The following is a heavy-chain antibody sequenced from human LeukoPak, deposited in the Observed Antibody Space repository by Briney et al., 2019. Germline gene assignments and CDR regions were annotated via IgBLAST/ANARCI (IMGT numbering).Heavy chain of an antibody. V-gene: IGHV1-18*01. D-gene: IGHD3-10*01. Sequence: ASVKVSCKASGYTFTTYGICWVRQAPGQGLEWMGWISAYNGNTNYAQKLQGRVTMTTDTSTSTAYMELRSLRSDDTALYYCARDASVLRGVKFEYFQHWGQGTLVTVSS. CDR1: GYTFTTYG. CDR2: ISAYNGNT. CDR3: ARDASVLRGVKFEYFQH. J-gene: IGHJ1*01.